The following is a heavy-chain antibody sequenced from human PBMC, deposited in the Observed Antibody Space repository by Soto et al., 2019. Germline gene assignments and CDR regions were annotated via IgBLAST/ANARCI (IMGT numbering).Heavy chain of an antibody. CDR2: IIPIFGTA. CDR3: ARSQDLQPIGWFDP. CDR1: GGTFSSYA. Sequence: QVQLVQSGAEVKKPGSSVKVSCKASGGTFSSYAISWVRQAPGQGLEWMGGIIPIFGTANYAQKFQGRVTXXAXESXSTAYMELSSLRSEDTAVYYCARSQDLQPIGWFDPWGQGTLVTVSS. J-gene: IGHJ5*02. V-gene: IGHV1-69*12.